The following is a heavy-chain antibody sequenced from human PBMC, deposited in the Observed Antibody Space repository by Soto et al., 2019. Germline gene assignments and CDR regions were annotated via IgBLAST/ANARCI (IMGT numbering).Heavy chain of an antibody. J-gene: IGHJ4*02. Sequence: ASVKVSCKASGYTFTSYAMHWVRQAPGQRLEWMGWINAGNGNTKYSQKFQGRVTITRDTSASTAYMELSSLRSEDTAVYYCARDQGRVLEWLRYFHYWCQGILVTVYS. V-gene: IGHV1-3*01. CDR3: ARDQGRVLEWLRYFHY. CDR1: GYTFTSYA. CDR2: INAGNGNT. D-gene: IGHD3-3*01.